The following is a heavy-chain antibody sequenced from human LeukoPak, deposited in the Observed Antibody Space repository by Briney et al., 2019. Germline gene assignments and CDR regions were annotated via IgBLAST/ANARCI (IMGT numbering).Heavy chain of an antibody. D-gene: IGHD6-13*01. CDR3: ARDLGAAADFDY. CDR2: INHSGST. J-gene: IGHJ4*02. Sequence: SETLSLTCAVYGGSFSGYYWSWIRQPPGKGLEWIGEINHSGSTNYNPSLKSRVTISVDKSKNQFSLKLSSVTAADTAVYYCARDLGAAADFDYWGQGTLVTVSS. V-gene: IGHV4-34*01. CDR1: GGSFSGYY.